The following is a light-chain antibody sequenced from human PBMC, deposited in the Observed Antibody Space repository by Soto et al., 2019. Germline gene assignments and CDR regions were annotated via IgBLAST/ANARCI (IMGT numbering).Light chain of an antibody. CDR1: QSISSNY. CDR3: QQYGSSAPIT. V-gene: IGKV3-20*01. Sequence: EIVLTXSPGTLSLXXXXXATLSCRASQSISSNYLAWYQQKPGQAPSLVIYGASSRATGIPDRFSGSGSGTDFTLTISRLEPEDFGMYYCQQYGSSAPITFGQGTRVEIE. J-gene: IGKJ5*01. CDR2: GAS.